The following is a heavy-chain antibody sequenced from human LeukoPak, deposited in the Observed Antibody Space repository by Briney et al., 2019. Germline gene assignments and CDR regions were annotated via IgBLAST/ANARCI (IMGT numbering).Heavy chain of an antibody. D-gene: IGHD2-21*01. J-gene: IGHJ6*03. Sequence: PSETLSLTCTVSGGSISSGDYYWSWIRQPPGKGLEWIGYIYYSGSTYYNPSLKSRVTISVDTSKNQFSLKLSSVTAADTAVYYCAREASTPIYYYYYMDVWGKGTTVTVSS. CDR1: GGSISSGDYY. CDR3: AREASTPIYYYYYMDV. V-gene: IGHV4-30-4*02. CDR2: IYYSGST.